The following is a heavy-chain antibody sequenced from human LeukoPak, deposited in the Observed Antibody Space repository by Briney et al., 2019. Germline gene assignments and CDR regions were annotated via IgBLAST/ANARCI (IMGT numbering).Heavy chain of an antibody. J-gene: IGHJ4*02. CDR1: GFTFSNYS. D-gene: IGHD6-13*01. Sequence: PGESLRLSCAASGFTFSNYSMSWLRQARGKGLEWVSSMSATRGSTFYADSVRGRFTIYRDSSKNTLYLQMHSLRAEDTALYYCAKARTYSYSSCWSDDYWGQGTLVTGSS. CDR3: AKARTYSYSSCWSDDY. V-gene: IGHV3-23*01. CDR2: MSATRGST.